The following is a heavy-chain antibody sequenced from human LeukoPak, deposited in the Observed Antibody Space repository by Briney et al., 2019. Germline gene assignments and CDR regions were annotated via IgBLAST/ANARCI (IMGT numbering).Heavy chain of an antibody. D-gene: IGHD3-3*01. CDR3: ARDLETYYDFWGGYYTSNWFDP. V-gene: IGHV4-34*01. CDR2: INHSGST. J-gene: IGHJ5*02. Sequence: SETLSLTCAVYGGSFSGYYWSWIRQPPGKGLEWIGEINHSGSTNYNPSLKSRVTISVDTSKNQFSLKLSSVTAADTAVYYCARDLETYYDFWGGYYTSNWFDPWGQGTLVTVSS. CDR1: GGSFSGYY.